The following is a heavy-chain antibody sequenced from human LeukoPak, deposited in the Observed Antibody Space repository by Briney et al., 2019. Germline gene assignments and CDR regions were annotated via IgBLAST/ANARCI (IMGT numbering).Heavy chain of an antibody. CDR2: ISGSGDTT. Sequence: GGSLRLSCAASGFTFSNYAMSWVRQAPGKGLEWVSVISGSGDTTNYADSVKGRFTISRDNSKNTLYLQMNSLRAEDTAVYYCAKEGGLGTSPDWGQGTLVTVSS. J-gene: IGHJ4*02. D-gene: IGHD4-23*01. CDR1: GFTFSNYA. CDR3: AKEGGLGTSPD. V-gene: IGHV3-23*01.